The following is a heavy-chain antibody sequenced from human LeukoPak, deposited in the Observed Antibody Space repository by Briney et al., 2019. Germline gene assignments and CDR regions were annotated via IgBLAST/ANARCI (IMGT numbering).Heavy chain of an antibody. CDR2: FDPEDGET. V-gene: IGHV1-24*01. J-gene: IGHJ5*02. CDR3: ARGFGILVGARWFDP. D-gene: IGHD1-26*01. CDR1: GYTLTELS. Sequence: ASVKVSCKVSGYTLTELSMHWVRQAPGKGLEWMGGFDPEDGETIYAQKFQGRVTITTDESTSTAYMELSSLRSEDTAVYYCARGFGILVGARWFDPWGQGTLVTVSS.